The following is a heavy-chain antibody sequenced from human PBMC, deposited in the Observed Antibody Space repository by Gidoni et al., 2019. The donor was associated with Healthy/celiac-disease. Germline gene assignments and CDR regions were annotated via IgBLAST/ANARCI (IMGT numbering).Heavy chain of an antibody. D-gene: IGHD3-10*01. CDR2: ISGSGGST. J-gene: IGHJ3*02. CDR3: ANPPWSLATAGAFDI. V-gene: IGHV3-23*01. Sequence: EVQLLESGGGLVQPGGSLRLSCGASGFTFSSYAMSWVRQAPGEGLEWVSAISGSGGSTYYADSVKGRFTISRDNSKNTLYLQMNSLRAEDTAVYYCANPPWSLATAGAFDIWGQGTMVTVSS. CDR1: GFTFSSYA.